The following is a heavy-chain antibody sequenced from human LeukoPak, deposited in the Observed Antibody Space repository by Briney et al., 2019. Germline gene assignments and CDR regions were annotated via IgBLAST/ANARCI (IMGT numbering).Heavy chain of an antibody. CDR1: GGSNSSYC. CDR3: ARGLGGGWYPNWFDP. CDR2: IYYSGST. V-gene: IGHV4-59*01. D-gene: IGHD6-19*01. J-gene: IGHJ5*02. Sequence: SETLSLTCTVSGGSNSSYCWGWIRQPPGKGLEWIGYIYYSGSTNYNPSLKNRVTISVDTSKNQFSLKVSSVTAADTAVYYCARGLGGGWYPNWFDPWGQGTLVPVSS.